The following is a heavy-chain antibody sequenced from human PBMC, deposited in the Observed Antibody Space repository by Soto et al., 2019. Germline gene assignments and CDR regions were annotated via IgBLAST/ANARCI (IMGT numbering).Heavy chain of an antibody. CDR2: MNPNSGNT. V-gene: IGHV1-8*01. CDR1: GYTFTSYD. Sequence: QVQLVQSGAEVKKPGASVKVSCKASGYTFTSYDINWVRQATGQGLEWMGWMNPNSGNTGYAQKFQGRVTMTRNTSISTAYMGLSSLRSEDTAVYYCARGRRAAAGLGFDPWGQGTLVTVSS. J-gene: IGHJ5*02. CDR3: ARGRRAAAGLGFDP. D-gene: IGHD6-13*01.